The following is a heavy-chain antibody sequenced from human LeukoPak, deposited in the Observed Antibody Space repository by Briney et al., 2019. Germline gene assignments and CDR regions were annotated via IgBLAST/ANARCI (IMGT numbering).Heavy chain of an antibody. J-gene: IGHJ4*02. D-gene: IGHD3-22*01. V-gene: IGHV1-24*01. Sequence: ASVKVSCKVSGYTLTELSMHWVRQAPGKGLEWMGGFDPEDGETIYAQKFQGRVTITADKSTSTAYMELSSLRSEDTAVYYCARAPYDSSGSIDYWGQGTLVTVSS. CDR2: FDPEDGET. CDR1: GYTLTELS. CDR3: ARAPYDSSGSIDY.